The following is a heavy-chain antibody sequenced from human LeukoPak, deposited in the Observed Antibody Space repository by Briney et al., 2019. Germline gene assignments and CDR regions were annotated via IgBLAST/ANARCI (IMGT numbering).Heavy chain of an antibody. CDR2: INHSGST. V-gene: IGHV4-34*01. CDR3: ARATRYCSSTSCPY. J-gene: IGHJ4*02. CDR1: GGSFSGYY. Sequence: ETLSLTCAVYGGSFSGYYWSWIRQPPGKGLEWIGEINHSGSTNYDPSLKSRVTISVDTSKNQFSLKLSSVTAADTAVYYCARATRYCSSTSCPYWGQGTLVTVSS. D-gene: IGHD2-2*01.